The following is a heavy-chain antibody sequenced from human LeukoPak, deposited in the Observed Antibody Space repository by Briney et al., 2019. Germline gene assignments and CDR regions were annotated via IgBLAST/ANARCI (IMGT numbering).Heavy chain of an antibody. CDR1: GYTFTSYG. Sequence: ASMKVSCKASGYTFTSYGISWVRQAPGQGLEWMGWISAYNGNTNYAQKLQGRVTMTTDTSTSTAYMELRSLRSDDTAVYYCASYDDFWSGYYYWGQGTLVTVSS. J-gene: IGHJ4*02. D-gene: IGHD3-3*01. V-gene: IGHV1-18*01. CDR3: ASYDDFWSGYYY. CDR2: ISAYNGNT.